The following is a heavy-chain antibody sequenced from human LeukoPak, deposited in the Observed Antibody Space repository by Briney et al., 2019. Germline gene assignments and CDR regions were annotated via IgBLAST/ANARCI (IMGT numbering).Heavy chain of an antibody. J-gene: IGHJ5*02. CDR2: ISSSGSTI. CDR1: GFTFSDYY. CDR3: ARDPLGLQDIVVVQAAIPFDP. V-gene: IGHV3-11*01. D-gene: IGHD2-2*01. Sequence: GGSLRLSCAASGFTFSDYYMSWIRQAPGKGLEWVSYISSSGSTIYYADSVKGRFTISRDNAKNSLYLQMNSLRAEDTAVYYCARDPLGLQDIVVVQAAIPFDPWGQGTLVTVSS.